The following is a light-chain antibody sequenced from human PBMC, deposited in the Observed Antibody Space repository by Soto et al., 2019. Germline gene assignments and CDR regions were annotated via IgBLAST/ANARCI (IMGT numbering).Light chain of an antibody. V-gene: IGLV2-14*02. CDR1: GGDVGHYDL. Sequence: QSALTQPASVSGSPGQSITISCAGSGGDVGHYDLLSWYQQIPGKAPKLIIFEVNRRPSGVSDRFSGFKSGNTASLTISGLQAEDEADFFCCSYTSSSTRVFGGGTKLTVL. CDR3: CSYTSSSTRV. J-gene: IGLJ3*02. CDR2: EVN.